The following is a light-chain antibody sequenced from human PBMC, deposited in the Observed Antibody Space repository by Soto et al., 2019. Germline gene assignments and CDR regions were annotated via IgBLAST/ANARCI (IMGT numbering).Light chain of an antibody. J-gene: IGLJ3*02. V-gene: IGLV1-40*01. CDR2: GNS. Sequence: QSVLTQPPSVSGAPGQRVTISFTGGSSNIGAGHALHWYQHLPGAAPKLLMYGNSDRPSGVPDRFSGSKSGTSASLAITGLQPEDEADYYCQSYDDSLSGWVFGGGTKLTVL. CDR1: SSNIGAGHA. CDR3: QSYDDSLSGWV.